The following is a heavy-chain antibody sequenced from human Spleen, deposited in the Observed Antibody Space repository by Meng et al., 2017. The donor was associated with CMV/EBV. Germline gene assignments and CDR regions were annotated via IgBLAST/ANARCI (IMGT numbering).Heavy chain of an antibody. CDR2: INHSGST. Sequence: QVPLQQWGAGLLKPSGTLSLTWSVYGGSFSGYYWSWIRQPPGKGLEWIGEINHSGSTNYNPSLKSRVTISVDTSKNQFSLKLSSVTAADTAVYYCARGDYYGSGSYRRYFDYWGQGTLVTVSS. V-gene: IGHV4-34*01. CDR3: ARGDYYGSGSYRRYFDY. CDR1: GGSFSGYY. D-gene: IGHD3-10*01. J-gene: IGHJ4*02.